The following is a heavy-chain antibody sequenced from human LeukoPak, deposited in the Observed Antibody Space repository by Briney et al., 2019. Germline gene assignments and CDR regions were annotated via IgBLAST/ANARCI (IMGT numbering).Heavy chain of an antibody. CDR1: GYTFTSYD. CDR3: AIAAASVDY. CDR2: MNPNSGNT. V-gene: IGHV1-8*03. D-gene: IGHD6-13*01. J-gene: IGHJ4*02. Sequence: GSVKVSCKASGYTFTSYDINWVRQATGQGREWMGWMNPNSGNTGYAQKLQGRVTITRNTSISTAYMELSSLRSEDTAVYYCAIAAASVDYWGQGTLVTVSS.